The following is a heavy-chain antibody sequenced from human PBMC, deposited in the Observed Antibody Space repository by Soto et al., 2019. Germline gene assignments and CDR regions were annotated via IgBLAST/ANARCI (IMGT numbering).Heavy chain of an antibody. CDR1: GGSFSGYY. CDR2: INHSGST. CDR3: ARELLWFGEPDAFDI. V-gene: IGHV4-34*01. D-gene: IGHD3-10*01. Sequence: SETLSLTCAVYGGSFSGYYWSWIRQPPGKGLEWIGEINHSGSTNYNPSLKSRVTISVDTSKNQFSLKLSSVTAADTAVYYCARELLWFGEPDAFDIWGQGTMVTVSS. J-gene: IGHJ3*02.